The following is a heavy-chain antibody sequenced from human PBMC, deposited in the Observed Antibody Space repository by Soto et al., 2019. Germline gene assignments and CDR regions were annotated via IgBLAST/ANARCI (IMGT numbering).Heavy chain of an antibody. Sequence: GGSLRLSCAASGFTFSSYAMHWVRQAPGKGLEWVAVISYDGSNKYYADSVKGRFTISRDNSKNTRYLQMNSRRAEDTAGYYCARAKGRGYSYGNYYYGMDVWGQGTTVTVSS. D-gene: IGHD5-18*01. CDR2: ISYDGSNK. CDR1: GFTFSSYA. J-gene: IGHJ6*02. CDR3: ARAKGRGYSYGNYYYGMDV. V-gene: IGHV3-30-3*01.